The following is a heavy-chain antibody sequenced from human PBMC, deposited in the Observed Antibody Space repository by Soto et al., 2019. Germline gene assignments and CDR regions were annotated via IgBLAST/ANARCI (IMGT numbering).Heavy chain of an antibody. CDR3: ARFTGDTAMALGDAFDI. V-gene: IGHV4-39*01. Sequence: QLQLQESGPGLVKPSETLSLTCTVSGGSISSSSYYWGWIRQPPGKGLEWIGSIYYSGSTYYNPSLKSRVTISVDTSKNQFSLKRSSVTAADTAVYYCARFTGDTAMALGDAFDIWGQGTMVTVSS. CDR2: IYYSGST. J-gene: IGHJ3*02. D-gene: IGHD5-18*01. CDR1: GGSISSSSYY.